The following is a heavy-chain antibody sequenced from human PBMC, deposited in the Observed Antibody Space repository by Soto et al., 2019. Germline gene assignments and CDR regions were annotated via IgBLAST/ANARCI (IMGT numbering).Heavy chain of an antibody. CDR3: ASNYLYYYGSGNTNYYGMDV. Sequence: QGQLVQSGAEVKKPGASVKVSCKASGYTFTSYGISWVRQAPGQGLEWMGWISAYNGNTNYAQKLQGRVTMTTNTSTSTVYMELRSLRSDDTAVYYCASNYLYYYGSGNTNYYGMDVWGQGTTVTVAS. D-gene: IGHD3-10*01. CDR2: ISAYNGNT. V-gene: IGHV1-18*01. CDR1: GYTFTSYG. J-gene: IGHJ6*02.